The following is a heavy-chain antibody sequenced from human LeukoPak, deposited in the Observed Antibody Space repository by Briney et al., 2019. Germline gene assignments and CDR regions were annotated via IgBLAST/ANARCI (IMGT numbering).Heavy chain of an antibody. V-gene: IGHV3-33*01. J-gene: IGHJ4*01. CDR3: ARGYDKPDY. CDR1: GITFGSYG. Sequence: GGSLRLSCAASGITFGSYGMHWVRQAPGKGPEWVAVIWYDGSNIYYADSVKGRFTISRDNSKNTLFLQMNSLRAEDTAVYYCARGYDKPDYWGQGTLVTVSS. CDR2: IWYDGSNI. D-gene: IGHD3-3*01.